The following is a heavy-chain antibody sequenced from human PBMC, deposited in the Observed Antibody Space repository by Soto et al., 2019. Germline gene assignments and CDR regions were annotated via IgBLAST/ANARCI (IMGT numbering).Heavy chain of an antibody. J-gene: IGHJ3*02. CDR2: ISGDNDDT. V-gene: IGHV1-18*04. D-gene: IGHD2-21*02. Sequence: QVQLVQSGTEVKKPGASVKVSCKASDSTFSTYGVSWVRQAPGQGLEWMGWISGDNDDTHSAQTLQDRVTMTKDTATRTGYMELRRLRSDDTAVYYCARDPRAFLPTPTAAFQIWGQGTLVTVSS. CDR3: ARDPRAFLPTPTAAFQI. CDR1: DSTFSTYG.